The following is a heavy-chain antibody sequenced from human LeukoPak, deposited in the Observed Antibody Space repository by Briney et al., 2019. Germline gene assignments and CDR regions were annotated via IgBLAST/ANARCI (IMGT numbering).Heavy chain of an antibody. J-gene: IGHJ4*02. CDR1: VRSITSYY. Sequence: SETLSLTCTVSVRSITSYYWSWIRHPPTKGLEWIGYIYYSGSTNYNPSLKSRVTISVDTSNNQFSLKLSSVTAADTAVYYCASYSSSWYVFDYWGQGTLVTVSS. D-gene: IGHD6-13*01. V-gene: IGHV4-59*01. CDR3: ASYSSSWYVFDY. CDR2: IYYSGST.